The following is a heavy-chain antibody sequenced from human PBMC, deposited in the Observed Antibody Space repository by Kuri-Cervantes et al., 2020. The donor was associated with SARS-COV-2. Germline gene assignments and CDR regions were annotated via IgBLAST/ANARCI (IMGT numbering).Heavy chain of an antibody. CDR3: ARQMMSSITIFGVVITRNWFDP. CDR2: IYYSGST. J-gene: IGHJ5*02. D-gene: IGHD3-3*01. Sequence: SETLSLTCAVYGGSFSGSYWGWIRQPPGKGLEWIGSIYYSGSTYYNPSLKSRVTISVDTSKNQFSLKLSSVTAADTAVYYCARQMMSSITIFGVVITRNWFDPWGQGTLVTVSS. V-gene: IGHV4-39*01. CDR1: GGSFSGSY.